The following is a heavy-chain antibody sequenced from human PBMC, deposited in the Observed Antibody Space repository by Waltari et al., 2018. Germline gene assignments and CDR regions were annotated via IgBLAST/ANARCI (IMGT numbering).Heavy chain of an antibody. V-gene: IGHV4-59*01. CDR1: GGSISSYY. CDR2: IYYSGST. Sequence: QVQLQESGPGLVQPSATLSLTCTVSGGSISSYYWSWRRQPPGKGLEWIGYIYYSGSTNYNPSLKRRVTISVDTSKNQFSLKLSSVTAADTAVYYCARGHSSGWSRWFDPWGQGTLVTVSS. CDR3: ARGHSSGWSRWFDP. D-gene: IGHD6-19*01. J-gene: IGHJ5*02.